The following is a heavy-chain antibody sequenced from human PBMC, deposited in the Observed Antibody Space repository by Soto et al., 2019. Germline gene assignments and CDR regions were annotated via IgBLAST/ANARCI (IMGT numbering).Heavy chain of an antibody. CDR3: PRPPRDLWSGYSTYFDY. V-gene: IGHV3-30-3*01. Sequence: GGSLRLSCEGSGFPFSSYAIHWVRQTPGKGPEWVAVISYDGSITYYSDSVKGRFTISRDTPTNTVYLQLNGLRGDDTAVYYCPRPPRDLWSGYSTYFDYWGQGTLVTVSS. CDR1: GFPFSSYA. CDR2: ISYDGSIT. D-gene: IGHD3-3*01. J-gene: IGHJ4*02.